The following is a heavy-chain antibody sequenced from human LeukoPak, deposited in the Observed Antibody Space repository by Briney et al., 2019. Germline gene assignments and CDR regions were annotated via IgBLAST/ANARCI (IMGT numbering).Heavy chain of an antibody. Sequence: ASVKVSCKASGYTFTGYYIHWVRQAPGQGLEWMGWINPTSGGTKYAQKFQGRVTMTRDTSISTAYMELSRLRTDDTAVFYCARGGSAWDNPFDYWGQGTLVTVSS. CDR2: INPTSGGT. D-gene: IGHD6-19*01. V-gene: IGHV1-2*02. CDR3: ARGGSAWDNPFDY. J-gene: IGHJ4*02. CDR1: GYTFTGYY.